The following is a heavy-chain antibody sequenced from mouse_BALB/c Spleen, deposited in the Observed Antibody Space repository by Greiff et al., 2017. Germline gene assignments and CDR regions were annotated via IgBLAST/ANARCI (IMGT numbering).Heavy chain of an antibody. CDR2: INPYNDGT. CDR3: ARGVYYDSSWFAY. J-gene: IGHJ3*01. D-gene: IGHD2-4*01. CDR1: GYTFTSYV. Sequence: VQLKESGPELVKPGASVKMSCKASGYTFTSYVMHWVKQKPGQGLEWIGYINPYNDGTKYNEKFKGKATLTSDKSSSTAYMELSSLTSEDSAVYYCARGVYYDSSWFAYWGQGTLVTVSA. V-gene: IGHV1-14*01.